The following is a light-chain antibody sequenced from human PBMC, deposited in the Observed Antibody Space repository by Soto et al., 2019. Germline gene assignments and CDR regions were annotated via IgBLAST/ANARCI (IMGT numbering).Light chain of an antibody. CDR2: AAS. V-gene: IGKV1-39*01. CDR3: QQYHSFWT. J-gene: IGKJ1*01. CDR1: QSISSD. Sequence: DIQMTQSPFSLSASVADRVTITCRTSQSISSDLNWYQQKAGKAPKLLIYAASSLQSGVPSRFSGSGSGTHFTLTISSLQPDDYATYYCQQYHSFWTFGQGTKVDIK.